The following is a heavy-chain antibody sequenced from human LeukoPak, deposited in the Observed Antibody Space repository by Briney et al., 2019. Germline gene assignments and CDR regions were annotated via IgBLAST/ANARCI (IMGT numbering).Heavy chain of an antibody. D-gene: IGHD1-26*01. V-gene: IGHV3-23*01. CDR1: GFTFSSYA. J-gene: IGHJ2*01. Sequence: PGGSLRLSCAASGFTFSSYAMSWVRQAPGKGLEWVSAISGSGGGTYYADSVKGRFTISRDSSKNTLFLHMNTLRAEDTAIYYCAKDRTVGASYWYFDLWGRGTLVTVSS. CDR2: ISGSGGGT. CDR3: AKDRTVGASYWYFDL.